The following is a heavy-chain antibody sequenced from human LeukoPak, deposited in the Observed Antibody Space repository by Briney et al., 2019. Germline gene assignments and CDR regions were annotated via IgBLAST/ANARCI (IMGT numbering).Heavy chain of an antibody. J-gene: IGHJ6*02. CDR3: ARDGITMVRGVTKADGMDV. CDR2: INPNSGGT. D-gene: IGHD3-10*01. V-gene: IGHV1-2*02. Sequence: ASVKVSCKASGYTFTGYYMHWVRQAPGQGLEWMGWINPNSGGTNYAQKFQGRVTMTRDTSISTAYMELSRLRSDDTAVYYCARDGITMVRGVTKADGMDVWGQGTTVTVSS. CDR1: GYTFTGYY.